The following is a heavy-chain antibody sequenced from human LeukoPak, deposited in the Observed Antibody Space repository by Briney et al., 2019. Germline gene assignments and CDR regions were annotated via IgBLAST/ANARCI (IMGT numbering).Heavy chain of an antibody. V-gene: IGHV1-2*02. J-gene: IGHJ5*02. D-gene: IGHD6-13*01. CDR1: GYTFTGYY. CDR3: ARERDGSIAAAGFDP. CDR2: INPNSGGT. Sequence: GASVEVSCKASGYTFTGYYMHWVRQAPGQGLEWMGWINPNSGGTNYAQKFQGRVTMTRDTSISTAYMELSRLRSDDTAVYYCARERDGSIAAAGFDPWGQGTLVTVSS.